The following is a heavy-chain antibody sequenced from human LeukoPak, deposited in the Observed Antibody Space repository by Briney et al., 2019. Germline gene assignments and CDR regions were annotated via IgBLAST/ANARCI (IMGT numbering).Heavy chain of an antibody. CDR3: AKTYYSSSGSWD. D-gene: IGHD3-10*01. CDR2: IYSSGST. Sequence: PSETLSLTCTVSGGSIRGYYCNWLRQPPGEGLEWIGFIYSSGSTAYNPSLKSRVTISLDTSKSQFSLRLNSVTAADTAVYYCAKTYYSSSGSWDWGQGTLVTVSS. V-gene: IGHV4-59*01. CDR1: GGSIRGYY. J-gene: IGHJ1*01.